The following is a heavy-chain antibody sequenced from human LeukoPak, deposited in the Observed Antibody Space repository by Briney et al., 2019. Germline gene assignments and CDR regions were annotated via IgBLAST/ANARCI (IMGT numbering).Heavy chain of an antibody. Sequence: GGSLRLSCAASGFTFSSYEMNWVRQAPGKGLEWVSYISSSGSTIYYGDSVKGRFTISRDNAKNSLYLQMNSLRAEDTAICYCARGLSGWYLSFYNHYMDVWGKGTTVTISS. D-gene: IGHD6-19*01. V-gene: IGHV3-48*03. J-gene: IGHJ6*03. CDR3: ARGLSGWYLSFYNHYMDV. CDR2: ISSSGSTI. CDR1: GFTFSSYE.